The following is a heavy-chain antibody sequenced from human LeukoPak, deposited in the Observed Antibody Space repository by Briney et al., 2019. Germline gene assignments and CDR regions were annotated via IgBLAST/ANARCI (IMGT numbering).Heavy chain of an antibody. J-gene: IGHJ4*02. CDR1: GVTFSSYG. V-gene: IGHV3-33*06. CDR3: AKRNSDGDYVDY. D-gene: IGHD4-17*01. CDR2: IWYDGSNK. Sequence: GGSLRLSCAVSGVTFSSYGMHWVRQAPGKGLEWVAVIWYDGSNKYYADSVKGRFTISRDNSKNTLYLQMNSLRAEDTAVYYCAKRNSDGDYVDYWGQGTLVTVSS.